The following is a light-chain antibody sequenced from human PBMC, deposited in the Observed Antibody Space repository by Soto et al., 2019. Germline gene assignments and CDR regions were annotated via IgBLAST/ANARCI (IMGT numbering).Light chain of an antibody. Sequence: IVLTQSPGTLSLSPGERATLSCRASQSVSSSYLAWYQQKPGQAPSLLIYGASTRATGIPARFSGSGSGTEFTLTINSLQSEDCATYYCQQYHTWPVTFGGGTKVDI. CDR2: GAS. CDR1: QSVSSSY. V-gene: IGKV3-15*01. J-gene: IGKJ4*01. CDR3: QQYHTWPVT.